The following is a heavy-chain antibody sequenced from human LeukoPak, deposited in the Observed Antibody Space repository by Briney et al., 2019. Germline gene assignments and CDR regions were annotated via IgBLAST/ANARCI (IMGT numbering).Heavy chain of an antibody. CDR2: ISYDGSNK. CDR3: ARAAFGEPYYYYYYYMDV. J-gene: IGHJ6*03. CDR1: GFTFSSYG. Sequence: GGSLRLSCAASGFTFSSYGMHWVRQAPGKGLEWVAVISYDGSNKYYADSVKGRFTISRDNAKNSLYLQMNSLRAEDTAVYYCARAAFGEPYYYYYYYMDVWGKGTTVTVSS. V-gene: IGHV3-30*03. D-gene: IGHD3-10*01.